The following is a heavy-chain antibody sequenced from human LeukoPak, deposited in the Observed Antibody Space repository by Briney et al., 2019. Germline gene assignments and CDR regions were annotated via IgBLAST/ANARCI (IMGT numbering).Heavy chain of an antibody. CDR1: VYIFTTYD. CDR2: LNPNSGNA. J-gene: IGHJ5*02. D-gene: IGHD7-27*01. CDR3: ARRKFLGWFDP. Sequence: ASVKVSCKASVYIFTTYDIGWVRQATGQGLEWVGWLNPNSGNAGYAQKFQGRVTISRNTSISTAYMELSSLRSDDTAIYYCARRKFLGWFDPWGQGTLVTVSS. V-gene: IGHV1-8*03.